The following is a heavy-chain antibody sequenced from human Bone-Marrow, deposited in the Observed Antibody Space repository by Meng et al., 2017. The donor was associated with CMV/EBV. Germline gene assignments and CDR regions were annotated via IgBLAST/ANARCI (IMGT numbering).Heavy chain of an antibody. J-gene: IGHJ4*02. V-gene: IGHV4-39*01. D-gene: IGHD3-16*01. CDR2: IYYSGTT. CDR3: ARQIGQGRWGFDY. CDR1: NGAISSNSYY. Sequence: TVSNGAISSNSYYWVWFRQPPGKGLEWIGSIYYSGTTYYNPSLKSRVTISVDTSKNQFSLKLNSVTAADTAVYYCARQIGQGRWGFDYWGQGTLVTVSS.